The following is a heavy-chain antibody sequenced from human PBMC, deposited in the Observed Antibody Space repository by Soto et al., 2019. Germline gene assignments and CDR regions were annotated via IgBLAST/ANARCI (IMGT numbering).Heavy chain of an antibody. CDR3: AKDWSGNTCPCMDV. J-gene: IGHJ6*02. Sequence: GGSLRLSCATSGFILSDCAMNWVRQAPGKGLEWVSCISSNGSSTGYADSVKGRFTISRDNAKNTLYLQMSSLRVEDASVYYCAKDWSGNTCPCMDVWGQGTTVTVSS. V-gene: IGHV3-23*01. CDR2: ISSNGSST. CDR1: GFILSDCA. D-gene: IGHD3-3*01.